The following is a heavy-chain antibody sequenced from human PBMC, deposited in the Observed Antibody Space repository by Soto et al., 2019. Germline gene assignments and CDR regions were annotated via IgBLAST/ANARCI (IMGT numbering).Heavy chain of an antibody. CDR3: ARDTDGLHY. V-gene: IGHV3-74*01. CDR2: INTDGSIT. Sequence: GGSLRISCAASGLIFSNYKMHWVRQAPGKGLVWVSRINTDGSITDYADSVKGRFTVSRDNAKNMLYLQMNSLRAEDTTVYYCARDTDGLHYWGQGTLVTVSS. J-gene: IGHJ4*02. CDR1: GLIFSNYK.